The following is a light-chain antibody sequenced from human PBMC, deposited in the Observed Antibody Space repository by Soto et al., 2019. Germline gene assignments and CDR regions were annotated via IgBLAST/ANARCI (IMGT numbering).Light chain of an antibody. J-gene: IGLJ2*01. CDR1: SGHSSYA. Sequence: QPVLTQSPSASASLGASVMLTCTLSSGHSSYAIAWHQQQPEKGPRYLMKLNSDGSHSRGDGIPDRFSGSSSGAERYLTISSLQSEDEADYYCQTWGTVIQNVVFGGGTKLTVL. CDR2: LNSDGSH. V-gene: IGLV4-69*01. CDR3: QTWGTVIQNVV.